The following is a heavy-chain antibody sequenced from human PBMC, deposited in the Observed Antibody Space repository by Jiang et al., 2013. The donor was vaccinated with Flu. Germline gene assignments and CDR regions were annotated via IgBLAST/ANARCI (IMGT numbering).Heavy chain of an antibody. D-gene: IGHD3-16*01. V-gene: IGHV4-38-2*01. J-gene: IGHJ4*02. Sequence: ETLSLTCAVSGYSISSGYYWGWIRQPPGKGLEWIASIYHTGTTYYNPSLLSRVTISVDTSKNQFSLKLSSVTAADTGVYYCARVWDMGYEPVYFDSWGQGTLVTVSS. CDR3: ARVWDMGYEPVYFDS. CDR2: IYHTGTT. CDR1: GYSISSGYY.